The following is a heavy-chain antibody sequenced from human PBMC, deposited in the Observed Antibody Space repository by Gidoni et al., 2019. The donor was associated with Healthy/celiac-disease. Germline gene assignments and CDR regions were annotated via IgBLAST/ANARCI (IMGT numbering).Heavy chain of an antibody. D-gene: IGHD3-3*01. CDR1: GFTFSSYA. V-gene: IGHV3-23*01. CDR2: ISGSGGST. Sequence: GGGLVQPGGSLRLSCAASGFTFSSYAMSWVRQAPGKGLEWVSAISGSGGSTYYADSVKGRFTISRDTSKNTLYLQMNSLRAEDTAVYYCAKEVDSYDFWSGRQFDYWGQGTLVTVSS. CDR3: AKEVDSYDFWSGRQFDY. J-gene: IGHJ4*02.